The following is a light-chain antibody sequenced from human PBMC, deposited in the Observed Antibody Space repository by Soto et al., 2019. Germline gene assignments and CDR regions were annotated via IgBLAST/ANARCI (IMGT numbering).Light chain of an antibody. Sequence: IQLTQSPASLSASVGERVTITCRASQDIRGALAWYQQSPGEAPQLLIYDASTLESGVPSRFSGSSSGTHFTLTISSLQPEDFATYYCQQFLSYPITFGQGARLEI. V-gene: IGKV1-13*02. J-gene: IGKJ5*01. CDR2: DAS. CDR1: QDIRGA. CDR3: QQFLSYPIT.